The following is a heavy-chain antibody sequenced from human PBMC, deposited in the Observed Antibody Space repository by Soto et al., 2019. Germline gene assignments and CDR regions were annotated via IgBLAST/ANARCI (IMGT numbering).Heavy chain of an antibody. CDR1: GGTFSSDA. J-gene: IGHJ3*02. CDR2: IIPVHGIA. D-gene: IGHD3-22*01. V-gene: IGHV1-69*04. CDR3: ARGGRYDSTNYYYAFDM. Sequence: QVQLVQSGAEVKKPGSSVKVSCKASGGTFSSDAISWVRQAPGQGLEWMGRIIPVHGIANYAQRFQGRVTVTADKSTNTAYMKLRTLRSEDTALYYCARGGRYDSTNYYYAFDMWGQGTMVTVSS.